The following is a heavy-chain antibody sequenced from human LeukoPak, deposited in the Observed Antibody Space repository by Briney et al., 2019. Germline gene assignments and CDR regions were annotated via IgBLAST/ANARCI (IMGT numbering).Heavy chain of an antibody. CDR2: TYDSGSS. CDR3: ARGWASSWYYFDF. CDR1: GGSMRNYY. D-gene: IGHD2-2*01. Sequence: SETLSLTCAVSGGSMRNYYWSWIRQPPGKGLEWIGYTYDSGSSSYNPSLRSRISISIDTSKNQFSLNLSSVTAADTAVYYCARGWASSWYYFDFWGQGTLVTVSS. V-gene: IGHV4-59*01. J-gene: IGHJ4*02.